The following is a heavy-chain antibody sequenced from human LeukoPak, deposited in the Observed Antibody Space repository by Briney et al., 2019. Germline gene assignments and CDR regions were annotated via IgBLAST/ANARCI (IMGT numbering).Heavy chain of an antibody. J-gene: IGHJ4*02. CDR3: ASAVRGSSVDY. CDR1: GFIFSIYW. CDR2: IESNGGDK. V-gene: IGHV3-7*01. Sequence: GGSLRLSCAASGFIFSIYWMSWLRQTPGKGLEYVANIESNGGDKYYVDSVKGRFTISRDNAKNSLYLQMNSLRAEDTAVYYCASAVRGSSVDYWGQGTLVTVSS.